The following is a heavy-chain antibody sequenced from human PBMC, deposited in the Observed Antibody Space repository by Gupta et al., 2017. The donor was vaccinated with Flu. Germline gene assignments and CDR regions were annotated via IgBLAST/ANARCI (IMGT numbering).Heavy chain of an antibody. CDR2: IYPGDSDT. CDR3: ARHRDTAMAEFDY. J-gene: IGHJ4*02. Sequence: EVQLVQSGAEVKQPGESLTISCKGSGYSFASYCLGWVRQMPGKGLEWMGIIYPGDSDTRYSPSFQGQVTISADKSISTAYLQWSSLKASDTAMYYCARHRDTAMAEFDYWGQGTLVTVSS. CDR1: GYSFASYC. V-gene: IGHV5-51*01. D-gene: IGHD5-18*01.